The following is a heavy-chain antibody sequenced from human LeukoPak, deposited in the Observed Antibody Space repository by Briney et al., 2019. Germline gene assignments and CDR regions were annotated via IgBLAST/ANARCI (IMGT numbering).Heavy chain of an antibody. J-gene: IGHJ4*02. V-gene: IGHV3-9*01. CDR2: ISWNSGSI. Sequence: GGSLRLSCAASGFTFDDNAMHWVRQAPGKGLEWVSGISWNSGSIGYADSVKGRFTISRDNAKNSLYLQMNSLRAEDTALYYCAKGYYYDSSGYVDYWGQGTLVTVSS. CDR3: AKGYYYDSSGYVDY. CDR1: GFTFDDNA. D-gene: IGHD3-22*01.